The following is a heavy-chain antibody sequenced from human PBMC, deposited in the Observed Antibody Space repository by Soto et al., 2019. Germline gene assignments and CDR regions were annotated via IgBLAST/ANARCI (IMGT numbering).Heavy chain of an antibody. V-gene: IGHV1-8*01. CDR2: MNPNSGNT. CDR1: GYTFTSYD. Sequence: ASVKVSCKASGYTFTSYDINWVRQATGQGLEWMGWMNPNSGNTGYAQKFQGRVTMTRNTSISTAYMELSSLRSEDTAVYYCFWRILPGSTNILTGIGGMDVWGQGTTVTVSS. D-gene: IGHD3-9*01. CDR3: FWRILPGSTNILTGIGGMDV. J-gene: IGHJ6*02.